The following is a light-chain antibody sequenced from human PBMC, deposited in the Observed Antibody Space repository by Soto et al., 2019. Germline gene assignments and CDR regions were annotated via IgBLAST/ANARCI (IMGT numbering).Light chain of an antibody. CDR1: SSDVGGYNY. J-gene: IGLJ1*01. Sequence: HSALTQPASVSGSPGQSITISCTGTSSDVGGYNYVSWYQQHPGKAPKLMIYDVSNRPSGVSNRFSGSKSGNTASLTISGLQAEDEADYYCSSYTSSSTPLNVFGTGTKVTVL. CDR2: DVS. V-gene: IGLV2-14*01. CDR3: SSYTSSSTPLNV.